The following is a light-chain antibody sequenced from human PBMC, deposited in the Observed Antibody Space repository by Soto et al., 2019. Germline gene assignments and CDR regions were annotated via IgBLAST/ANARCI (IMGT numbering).Light chain of an antibody. CDR3: EQYGSSPMFT. J-gene: IGKJ2*01. V-gene: IGKV3-20*01. CDR2: GAS. CDR1: QSVSSSY. Sequence: EIVLTQSPGTLSLSPGERATLSCRASQSVSSSYLAWYQQKPGQAPRLLIYGASSRATGIPDRFSGSGSGTYFTLTISRLEPEDFAVDYCEQYGSSPMFTFGHGTKLEIK.